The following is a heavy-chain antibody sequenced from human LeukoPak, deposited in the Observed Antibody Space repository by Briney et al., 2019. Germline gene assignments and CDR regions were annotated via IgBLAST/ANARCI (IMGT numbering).Heavy chain of an antibody. CDR2: VIPILGIA. V-gene: IGHV1-69*04. D-gene: IGHD3-9*01. CDR1: GGTFSSYA. Sequence: SSVKVSCKPSGGTFSSYAISWLRQAPGQGLEWMGRVIPILGIANYAHNFQGRVTITADKSTSPAYMELSSLRSEDTAVYYCAVGLDILTGGYGMDDWGKGTTVTVSS. J-gene: IGHJ6*04. CDR3: AVGLDILTGGYGMDD.